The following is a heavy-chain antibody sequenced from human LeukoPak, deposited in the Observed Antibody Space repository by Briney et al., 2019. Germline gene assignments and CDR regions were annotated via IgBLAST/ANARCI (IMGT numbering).Heavy chain of an antibody. D-gene: IGHD6-6*01. V-gene: IGHV4-59*01. CDR3: ARLQSSSHPSTEFDP. Sequence: SETLSLTCTVSGGSISSYYWSWIRQPPGKGLEWIGYIYYSGSTNYNPSLKSRVTISVDTSKNQFSLKLSSVTAADTAVYYCARLQSSSHPSTEFDPWGQGTLVTVSS. CDR1: GGSISSYY. CDR2: IYYSGST. J-gene: IGHJ5*02.